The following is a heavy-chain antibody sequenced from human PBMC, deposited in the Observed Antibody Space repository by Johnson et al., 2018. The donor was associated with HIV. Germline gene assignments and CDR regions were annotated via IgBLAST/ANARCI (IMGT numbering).Heavy chain of an antibody. J-gene: IGHJ3*02. CDR1: GFTFSSYW. CDR2: ISSSGSTI. V-gene: IGHV3-48*04. D-gene: IGHD3-10*01. Sequence: VQLVESGGGLVQPGGSLRLSCAASGFTFSSYWMSWVRQAPGKGLEWVSYISSSGSTIYYADSVTGRFIISRDNAKNSLYLQMNSLRAEDTALYYCARDRITMVRGVTEDAFDIWGQGTMVTVSS. CDR3: ARDRITMVRGVTEDAFDI.